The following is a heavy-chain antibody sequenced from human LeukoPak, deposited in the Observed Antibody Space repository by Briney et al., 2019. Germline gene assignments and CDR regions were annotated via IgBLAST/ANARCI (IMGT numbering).Heavy chain of an antibody. V-gene: IGHV1-2*02. CDR3: ARKTPSYYYGSGSYWGFDY. J-gene: IGHJ4*02. Sequence: ASVKVSCKASGYTFTGYYMHWVRQAPGQGLEWMGWINPNSGGTNYAQKFQGRVTITRNTSISTAYMELSSLRSEDTAVYYCARKTPSYYYGSGSYWGFDYWGQGTLVTVSS. D-gene: IGHD3-10*01. CDR1: GYTFTGYY. CDR2: INPNSGGT.